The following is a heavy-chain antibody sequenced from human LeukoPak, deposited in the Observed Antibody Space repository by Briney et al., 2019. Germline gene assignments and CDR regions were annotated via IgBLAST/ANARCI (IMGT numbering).Heavy chain of an antibody. J-gene: IGHJ4*02. D-gene: IGHD3-16*02. CDR2: INHSGST. CDR1: GGSFSGYY. CDR3: ARPWNYDYIWGSYRFFDY. Sequence: SETLSLTCAVYGGSFSGYYWSWIRQPPGKGLEWIGEINHSGSTNYNPSLKSRVTISVDTSKNQFSLELSSVTAADTAVYYCARPWNYDYIWGSYRFFDYWGQGTLVTVSS. V-gene: IGHV4-34*01.